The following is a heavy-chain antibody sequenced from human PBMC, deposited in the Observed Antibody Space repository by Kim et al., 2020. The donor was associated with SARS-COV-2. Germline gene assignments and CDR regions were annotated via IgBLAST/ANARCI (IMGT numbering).Heavy chain of an antibody. CDR3: ARYSTTRIYDILTGYSPLRRSQDWYFDL. D-gene: IGHD3-9*01. CDR1: GFTFSSYS. V-gene: IGHV3-48*02. J-gene: IGHJ2*01. Sequence: GGSLRLSCAASGFTFSSYSMNWVRQAPGKGLEWVSYISSSSSTIYYADSVKGRFTISRDNAKNSLYLQMNSLRDEDTAVYYCARYSTTRIYDILTGYSPLRRSQDWYFDLWGRGTLVTVSS. CDR2: ISSSSSTI.